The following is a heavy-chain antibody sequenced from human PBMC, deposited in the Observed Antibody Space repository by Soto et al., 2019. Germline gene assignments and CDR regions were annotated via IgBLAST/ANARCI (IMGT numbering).Heavy chain of an antibody. Sequence: EVQLVESGGGLVQPGGSLRLSCAASGFTFSSYSMNWVRQAPGKGLEWVSYISSSSSTIYYADSVKGRFTISRDNAKNSLYLQMNSLRAEDTAVYFGARDSGYRYGPLDYWGQGPLVTVSS. CDR1: GFTFSSYS. D-gene: IGHD5-18*01. J-gene: IGHJ4*02. V-gene: IGHV3-48*01. CDR3: ARDSGYRYGPLDY. CDR2: ISSSSSTI.